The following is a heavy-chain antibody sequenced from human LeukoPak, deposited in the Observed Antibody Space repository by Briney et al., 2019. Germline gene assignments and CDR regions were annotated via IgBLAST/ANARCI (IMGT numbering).Heavy chain of an antibody. CDR2: INHSGST. CDR3: ATYSSGWYPFDY. D-gene: IGHD6-19*01. V-gene: IGHV4-39*07. Sequence: SETLSLTCTVSGGSISSSSYYWGWIRQPPGKGLEWIGEINHSGSTNYNPSLKSRVTISVDTSKNQFSLKLSSVTAADTAVYYCATYSSGWYPFDYWGQGTLVTVSS. J-gene: IGHJ4*02. CDR1: GGSISSSSYY.